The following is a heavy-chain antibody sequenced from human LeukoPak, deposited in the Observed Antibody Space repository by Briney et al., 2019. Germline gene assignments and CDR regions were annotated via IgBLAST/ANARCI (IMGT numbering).Heavy chain of an antibody. J-gene: IGHJ3*02. CDR3: ARDSSGVRGHRGAFDI. D-gene: IGHD3-10*01. Sequence: PGGSLRLSCTASGFTFSSYSLNWVRQAPGKGLEWVSYIRSSSSTIYYADSVKGRFTISRDNAKNSLYLQMNSLRAEDTAVYYCARDSSGVRGHRGAFDIWGQGTMVTVSS. CDR1: GFTFSSYS. V-gene: IGHV3-48*04. CDR2: IRSSSSTI.